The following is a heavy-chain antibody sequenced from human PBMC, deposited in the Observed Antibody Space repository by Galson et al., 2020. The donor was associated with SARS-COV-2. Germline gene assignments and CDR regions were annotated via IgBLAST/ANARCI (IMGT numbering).Heavy chain of an antibody. CDR3: AKDDTIFGVINYYYGMDV. Sequence: TGGSLRLSCAASGFPFSSYGMHWVRQAPGKGLEWVAVISYDGSNKYYPASVKGRLPISRDNSKNTLYLQMNSRRAEDTAVYYCAKDDTIFGVINYYYGMDVWGQGTTVTVSS. D-gene: IGHD3-3*01. V-gene: IGHV3-30*18. J-gene: IGHJ6*02. CDR1: GFPFSSYG. CDR2: ISYDGSNK.